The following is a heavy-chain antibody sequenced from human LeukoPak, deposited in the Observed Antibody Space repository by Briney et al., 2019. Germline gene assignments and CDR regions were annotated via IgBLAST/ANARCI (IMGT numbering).Heavy chain of an antibody. CDR1: GFTISSYS. J-gene: IGHJ3*02. CDR2: ISSSSSTI. D-gene: IGHD3-3*01. V-gene: IGHV3-48*01. CDR3: ARVFRPSLTVFIIRGAFDI. Sequence: GGSLRLSCAASGFTISSYSMNWVRQAPGQGLEWVSHISSSSSTIYYADAVKGRFTISRDNAKNSLYLQMNSLRAEDTAVYYCARVFRPSLTVFIIRGAFDIWGQGTMVTVSS.